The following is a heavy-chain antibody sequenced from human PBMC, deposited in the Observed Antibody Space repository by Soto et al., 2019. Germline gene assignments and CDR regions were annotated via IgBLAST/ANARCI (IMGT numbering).Heavy chain of an antibody. CDR1: GYTFTGYA. J-gene: IGHJ4*02. CDR2: INAGNGNT. V-gene: IGHV1-3*05. D-gene: IGHD6-19*01. CDR3: ARAVAVPADFDY. Sequence: QVQLVQSGAEEKKPGASVKVSCKASGYTFTGYAMHWVRQAPGQRLEWMGWINAGNGNTKYSQKFQGRVTITRDTSPSTAYMELSRLSYEDTAVYYCARAVAVPADFDYWGQGTLVTVSS.